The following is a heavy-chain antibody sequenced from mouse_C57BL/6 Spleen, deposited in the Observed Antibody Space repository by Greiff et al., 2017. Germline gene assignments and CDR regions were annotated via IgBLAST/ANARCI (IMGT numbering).Heavy chain of an antibody. CDR2: IWRGGST. D-gene: IGHD1-2*01. J-gene: IGHJ4*01. Sequence: QVQLKESGPGLVQPSQSLSITCTVSGFSLTSYGVHWVRQSPGKGLEWLGVIWRGGSTDYNAAFMSRLSITKDNSKSQVFFKMNSLQADDTAIYYCAKTHYGEGDYYAMDYWGQGTSVTVSS. CDR1: GFSLTSYG. V-gene: IGHV2-5*01. CDR3: AKTHYGEGDYYAMDY.